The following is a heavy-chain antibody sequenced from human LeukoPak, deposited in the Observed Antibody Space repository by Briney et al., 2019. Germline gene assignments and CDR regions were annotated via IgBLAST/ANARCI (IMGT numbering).Heavy chain of an antibody. Sequence: ASVKVSCKASGYTFTSYGISWVRQAPGQGLAWMGWINTYNGNTNYAQKLQGRVTMTTDTSTSTAYMGQRSLRSDDTAVYYCARDPSLIVGATISFFDYWGQGTLVTVSS. D-gene: IGHD1-26*01. CDR3: ARDPSLIVGATISFFDY. V-gene: IGHV1-18*01. J-gene: IGHJ4*02. CDR2: INTYNGNT. CDR1: GYTFTSYG.